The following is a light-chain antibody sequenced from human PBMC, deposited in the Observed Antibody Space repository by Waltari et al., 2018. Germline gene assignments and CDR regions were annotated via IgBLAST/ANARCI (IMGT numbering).Light chain of an antibody. CDR2: DGS. J-gene: IGLJ3*02. CDR1: SSDVGSYNL. V-gene: IGLV2-23*01. Sequence: QSALTQPASVSGFPGQSITISCTGTSSDVGSYNLVSWYQQYPGKAPKLMIYDGSKRPSGVSNRLSGSKSGTTASLTISGLQAEDEADYYCCSYADSSTLVFGGGTKLTVL. CDR3: CSYADSSTLV.